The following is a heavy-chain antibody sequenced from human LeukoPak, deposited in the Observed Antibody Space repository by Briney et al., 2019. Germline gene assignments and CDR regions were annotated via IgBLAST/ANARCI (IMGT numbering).Heavy chain of an antibody. Sequence: SETLSLTCTVSGGSNSSYYWSWIRQPPGKGLERIAYISDIGSINYNPSLKSRVTISLDTSKNQFSLKLSSVTAADTAVYYCAGHHPRNTVDFWGQGTLVTVSS. CDR3: AGHHPRNTVDF. D-gene: IGHD2-8*02. J-gene: IGHJ4*02. CDR1: GGSNSSYY. CDR2: ISDIGSI. V-gene: IGHV4-59*08.